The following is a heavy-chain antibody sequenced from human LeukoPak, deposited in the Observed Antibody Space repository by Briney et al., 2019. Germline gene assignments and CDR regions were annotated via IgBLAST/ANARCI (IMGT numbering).Heavy chain of an antibody. J-gene: IGHJ6*02. CDR2: ISAYNGNT. CDR1: GYTFTSYG. Sequence: ASVQVSCKASGYTFTSYGISWVRQAPGQGLEWMGWISAYNGNTNYAQKLQGRVTMTTDTSTSTAYMELRSLRSDDTAVYYCARMRRITMIVVVSAPMDVWGQGTTVTVSS. D-gene: IGHD3-22*01. CDR3: ARMRRITMIVVVSAPMDV. V-gene: IGHV1-18*01.